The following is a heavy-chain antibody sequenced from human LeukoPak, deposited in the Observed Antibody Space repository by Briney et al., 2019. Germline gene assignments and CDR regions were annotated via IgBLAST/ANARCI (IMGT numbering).Heavy chain of an antibody. CDR2: IDSDGSRI. Sequence: PGRSLRLSCAASGFTFSSYAMHWVRQAPGKGLVWVSRIDSDGSRISHGDSVKGRFTISRDNAKNTLYLQMNSLRAEDTAVYYCAGGRDRSSLYFDFWGQGTLVTVSS. CDR3: AGGRDRSSLYFDF. J-gene: IGHJ4*02. V-gene: IGHV3-74*01. D-gene: IGHD5-24*01. CDR1: GFTFSSYA.